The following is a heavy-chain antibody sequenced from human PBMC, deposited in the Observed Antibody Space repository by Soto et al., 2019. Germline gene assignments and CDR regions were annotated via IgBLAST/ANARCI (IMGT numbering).Heavy chain of an antibody. CDR1: GGTFSSYT. Sequence: QVQLVQSGAEVKKPGSSVKVSCKASGGTFSSYTISWXXXXPGQGLEWMGRIIPILGIANYAQKFQGRVTIXXXXXXXXXXXXXXXXXXXXXXXXXXXXXXXYYDSSXYPSYWGQGTLVTVSS. CDR2: IIPILGIA. J-gene: IGHJ4*02. V-gene: IGHV1-69*02. CDR3: XXXXXYYDSSXYPSY. D-gene: IGHD3-22*01.